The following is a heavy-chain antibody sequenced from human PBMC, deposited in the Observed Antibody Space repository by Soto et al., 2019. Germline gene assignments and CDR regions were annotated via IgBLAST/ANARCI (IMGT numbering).Heavy chain of an antibody. Sequence: QLQLQESGPGLVKPSETLSLTCTVSGGSISSSSYYWGWIRQPPGKGLEWIGSIYYSGSTYYNPSLKSRVTISVDTSKNQFSLKLSSVTAADTAVYYCARHPRGWNDGLSFDYWGQGTLVTVSS. CDR3: ARHPRGWNDGLSFDY. CDR1: GGSISSSSYY. CDR2: IYYSGST. J-gene: IGHJ4*02. V-gene: IGHV4-39*01. D-gene: IGHD1-1*01.